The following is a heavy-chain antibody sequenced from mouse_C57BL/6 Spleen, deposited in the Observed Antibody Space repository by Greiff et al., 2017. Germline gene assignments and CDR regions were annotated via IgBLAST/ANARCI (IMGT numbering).Heavy chain of an antibody. CDR1: GYTFTNYW. V-gene: IGHV1-63*01. D-gene: IGHD1-1*01. Sequence: QVQLKESGAELVRPGTSVKMSCKASGYTFTNYWIGWAKQRPGHGLEWIGDIYPGGGYTNYNEKFKGKATLTADKSSSTAYMQFSSLTSEDSAIYYCARRFGSTWYFDVWGTGTTVTVSS. CDR2: IYPGGGYT. CDR3: ARRFGSTWYFDV. J-gene: IGHJ1*03.